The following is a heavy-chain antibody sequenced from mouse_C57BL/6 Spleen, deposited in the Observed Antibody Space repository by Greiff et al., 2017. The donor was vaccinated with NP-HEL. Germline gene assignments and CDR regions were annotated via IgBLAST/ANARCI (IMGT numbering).Heavy chain of an antibody. CDR1: GYSFTDYN. J-gene: IGHJ1*03. Sequence: EVQLQESGPELVKPGASVKISCKASGYSFTDYNMNWVKQSNGKSLEWIGVINPNYGTTSYNQKFKGKATLTVDQSSSTAYMQLNSLTSEDSAVYYCAREGSPITTVVEGYFDVWGTGTTVTVSS. CDR2: INPNYGTT. CDR3: AREGSPITTVVEGYFDV. D-gene: IGHD1-1*01. V-gene: IGHV1-39*01.